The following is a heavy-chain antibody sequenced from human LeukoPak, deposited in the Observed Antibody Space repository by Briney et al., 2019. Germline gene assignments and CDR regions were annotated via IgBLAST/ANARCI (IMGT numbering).Heavy chain of an antibody. V-gene: IGHV4-39*01. D-gene: IGHD3-16*02. CDR3: ARCPECRYDYVWGSYRLHYFDY. J-gene: IGHJ4*02. CDR2: IYYSGST. Sequence: SETLSLTCTVSGGSISSSSYYWGWIRQPPGKGLEWIGSIYYSGSTYYNPSLKSRVTISVDTSKNQFSLKLSSVIAADTAVYYCARCPECRYDYVWGSYRLHYFDYWGQGTLVTVSS. CDR1: GGSISSSSYY.